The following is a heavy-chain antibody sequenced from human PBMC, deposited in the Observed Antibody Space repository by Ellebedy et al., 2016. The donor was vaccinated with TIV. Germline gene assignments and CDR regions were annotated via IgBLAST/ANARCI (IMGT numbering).Heavy chain of an antibody. CDR3: ARDLDKSSGWYGGAAY. V-gene: IGHV3-30-3*01. D-gene: IGHD6-19*01. J-gene: IGHJ4*02. Sequence: GESLKISCAASGFTFNSYAMHWVRQAPGKGLEWVALISYDGSSKYYADSVKGLFTISRDNSMTTLYLEMKSLRAENTAVYYCARDLDKSSGWYGGAAYWGQGTLVTVSS. CDR1: GFTFNSYA. CDR2: ISYDGSSK.